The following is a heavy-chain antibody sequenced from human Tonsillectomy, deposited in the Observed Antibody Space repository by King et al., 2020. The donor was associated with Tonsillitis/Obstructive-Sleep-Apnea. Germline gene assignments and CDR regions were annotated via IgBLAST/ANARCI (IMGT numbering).Heavy chain of an antibody. Sequence: VQLVESGAEVKKPGSSVKVSCKASGGTFNNYAISWVRQAPGQGLEWMGRIIPSLGISNHAQTFQGRVTISADSSTSTAYLELSSLRSEDTAVYYCAGVTTTAATRSRGKDFYYYYMDVWGKGTTVTVSS. J-gene: IGHJ6*03. D-gene: IGHD4-17*01. CDR2: IIPSLGIS. CDR1: GGTFNNYA. V-gene: IGHV1-69*09. CDR3: AGVTTTAATRSRGKDFYYYYMDV.